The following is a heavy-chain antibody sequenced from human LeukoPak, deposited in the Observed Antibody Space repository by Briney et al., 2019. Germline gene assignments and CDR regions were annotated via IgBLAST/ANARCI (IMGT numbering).Heavy chain of an antibody. CDR1: GFTVSSNY. V-gene: IGHV3-30*02. J-gene: IGHJ6*02. D-gene: IGHD3-10*01. CDR2: IRYDGSNK. CDR3: AKDPHYYGSGSLINYYYYYGMDV. Sequence: PGGSLRLSCAASGFTVSSNYMSWVRQAPGKGLEWVAFIRYDGSNKYYADSVKGRFTISRDNSKNTLYLQMNSLRAEDTAVYYCAKDPHYYGSGSLINYYYYYGMDVWGQGTTVTVSS.